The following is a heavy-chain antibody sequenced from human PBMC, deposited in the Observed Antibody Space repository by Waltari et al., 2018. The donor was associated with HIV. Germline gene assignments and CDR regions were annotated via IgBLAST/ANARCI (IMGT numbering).Heavy chain of an antibody. CDR3: ARDRSEGGGYYYYGLDV. Sequence: QVQLVESGGGVVQPGRSLRLSCAASGFTFSSYGMHWVRQAPGKGLGWVAFICYDGTNKYDADSVKGRFTISRDNSKNTLYLQMNSLRAEDTAVYYCARDRSEGGGYYYYGLDVWGQGTTVTVSS. CDR1: GFTFSSYG. J-gene: IGHJ6*02. CDR2: ICYDGTNK. D-gene: IGHD2-15*01. V-gene: IGHV3-33*01.